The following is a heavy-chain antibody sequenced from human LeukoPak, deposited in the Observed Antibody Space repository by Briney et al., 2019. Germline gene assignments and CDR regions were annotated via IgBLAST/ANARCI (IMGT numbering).Heavy chain of an antibody. J-gene: IGHJ6*02. D-gene: IGHD2-8*01. V-gene: IGHV1-8*01. CDR3: ARSPSYCTNGVCGMDV. CDR2: MNPNSGNT. Sequence: ASVKVSCKASGYTFTSYDINWVRQATGQGLEWMGWMNPNSGNTGYAQKFQGRVTMTRNTSIGTAYMELSSLRSEDTAVYYCARSPSYCTNGVCGMDVWGQGTTVTVSS. CDR1: GYTFTSYD.